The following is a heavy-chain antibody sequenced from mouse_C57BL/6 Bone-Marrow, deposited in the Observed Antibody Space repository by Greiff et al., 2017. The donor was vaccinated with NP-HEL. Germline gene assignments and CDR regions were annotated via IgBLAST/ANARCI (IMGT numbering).Heavy chain of an antibody. J-gene: IGHJ1*03. CDR1: GYTFTSYW. CDR3: ARWVYYYGSSYWYFDV. D-gene: IGHD1-1*01. Sequence: VQLQQSGAELVKPGASVKMSCKASGYTFTSYWITWVKQRPGQGLEWIGDIYPGSGSTNYNEKFKSKATLTVDTSSSTAYMQLSSLTSEDSAVYYCARWVYYYGSSYWYFDVWGTGTTVTVSS. CDR2: IYPGSGST. V-gene: IGHV1-55*01.